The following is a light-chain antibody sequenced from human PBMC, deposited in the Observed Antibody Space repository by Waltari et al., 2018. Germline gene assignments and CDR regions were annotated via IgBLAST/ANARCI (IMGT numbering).Light chain of an antibody. CDR1: QSVSSD. CDR2: GAF. V-gene: IGKV3-15*01. J-gene: IGKJ5*01. Sequence: EVVMTQSPATLSVSPGERATLSCRASQSVSSDLAWYQQKPGQPPRLLIYGAFTRATGVPARFSGSGSGTEFTLTISSLQSEDFAVYYCQQYNNRPPITFGQGTRLDIK. CDR3: QQYNNRPPIT.